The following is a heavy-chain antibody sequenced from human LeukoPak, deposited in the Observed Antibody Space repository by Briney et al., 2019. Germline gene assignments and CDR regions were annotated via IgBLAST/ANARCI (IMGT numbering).Heavy chain of an antibody. J-gene: IGHJ4*02. CDR3: TRDRHHKFDY. CDR1: GYTFTTYG. Sequence: ASVKVSCKASGYTFTTYGLSWVRQAPGQGLEWMGWVSTYNGNTNYAQKLRGRVIMTTDASTSTAFVELWSLTSDDTAVYYCTRDRHHKFDYWGQGTLVTVSS. CDR2: VSTYNGNT. V-gene: IGHV1-18*01.